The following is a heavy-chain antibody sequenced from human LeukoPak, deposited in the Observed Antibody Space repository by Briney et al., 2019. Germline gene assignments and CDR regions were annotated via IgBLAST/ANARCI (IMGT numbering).Heavy chain of an antibody. CDR3: ARGSLVYPRSYYFDY. V-gene: IGHV4-39*07. CDR2: IYYSGST. J-gene: IGHJ4*02. CDR1: GGSISSSSYY. Sequence: PSETLSLTCTVSGGSISSSSYYWGWIRQPPGQGLEWIGSIYYSGSTNYNPSLKSRVTISVDTSKNQFSLKLSSVTAADTAVYYCARGSLVYPRSYYFDYWGQGTLVTVSS. D-gene: IGHD6-6*01.